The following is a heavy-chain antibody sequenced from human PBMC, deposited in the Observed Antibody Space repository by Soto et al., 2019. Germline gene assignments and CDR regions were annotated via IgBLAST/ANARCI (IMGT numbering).Heavy chain of an antibody. CDR1: GFSLSTSGMG. CDR2: LYGDDDK. J-gene: IGHJ6*03. Sequence: QITLQESGPTLVKPTQTLTLTCTFSGFSLSTSGMGVGWIRQPPGKALEWLALLYGDDDKRYTPSLKSRLTLTKDTSKNQVVLTVTNMDPVDTATYYCAQVNTNFYFYYRDVWGKGTTITVSS. CDR3: AQVNTNFYFYYRDV. V-gene: IGHV2-5*02. D-gene: IGHD4-4*01.